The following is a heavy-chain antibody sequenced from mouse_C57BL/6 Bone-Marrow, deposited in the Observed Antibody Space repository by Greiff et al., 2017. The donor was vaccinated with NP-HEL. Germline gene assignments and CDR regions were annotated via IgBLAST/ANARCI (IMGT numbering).Heavy chain of an antibody. CDR1: GFTFSSYG. Sequence: EVQLVESGGDLVKPGGSLKLSCAASGFTFSSYGMSWVRQTPDKRLEWVATISSGGSYTYYLDSVKGRFTISRDNAKNTLYLQMSSLKSEDTAMYYCASPYYSNWYFDVWGTGTTVTVSS. CDR3: ASPYYSNWYFDV. J-gene: IGHJ1*03. CDR2: ISSGGSYT. D-gene: IGHD2-5*01. V-gene: IGHV5-6*01.